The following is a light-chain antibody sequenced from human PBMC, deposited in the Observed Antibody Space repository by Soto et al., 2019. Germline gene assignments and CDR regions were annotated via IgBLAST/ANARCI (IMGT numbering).Light chain of an antibody. CDR2: EVN. CDR3: NSYAGSKILL. V-gene: IGLV2-8*01. CDR1: SDDVGGYEY. J-gene: IGLJ2*01. Sequence: QSALTQPPSASGSPGQSVTISCTGTSDDVGGYEYVSWYQQHPGKAPKLIIYEVNKRPSGVPDRFSGSKSGNTASLTVSGLQAKDEADYYCNSYAGSKILLFGGGTKLTVL.